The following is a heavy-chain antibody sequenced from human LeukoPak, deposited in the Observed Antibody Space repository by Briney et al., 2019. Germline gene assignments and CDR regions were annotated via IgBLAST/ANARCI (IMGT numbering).Heavy chain of an antibody. CDR3: ARELYTRDGYNSYMDV. D-gene: IGHD5-24*01. CDR1: GLTVSKNY. CDR2: IYSGGST. Sequence: GGSLRLSCAASGLTVSKNYMSWVRQAPGKGLESVSVIYSGGSTYYADSVRGRFTISRDNSKNTLYLQMNSLRAEDTAVYYCARELYTRDGYNSYMDVWGRGTTVTVSS. J-gene: IGHJ6*03. V-gene: IGHV3-53*01.